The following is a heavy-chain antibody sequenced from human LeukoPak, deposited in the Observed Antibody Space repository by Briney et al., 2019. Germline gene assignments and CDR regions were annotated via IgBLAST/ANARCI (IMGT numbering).Heavy chain of an antibody. J-gene: IGHJ5*02. V-gene: IGHV1-8*01. D-gene: IGHD3-16*01. CDR3: ARRGRITRSHNWFDP. CDR2: MNPNSGNT. CDR1: GYTFTSYD. Sequence: ASVKVSCTASGYTFTSYDINWVRQATGQGLEWMGWMNPNSGNTGYAQKFQGRVTMTRNTSISTAYMELSSLRSEDTAVYYCARRGRITRSHNWFDPWGQGTLVTVSS.